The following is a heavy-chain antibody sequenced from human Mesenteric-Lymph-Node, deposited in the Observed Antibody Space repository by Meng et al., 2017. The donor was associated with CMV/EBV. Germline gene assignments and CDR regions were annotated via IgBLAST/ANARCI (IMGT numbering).Heavy chain of an antibody. J-gene: IGHJ4*02. CDR1: GVSFSSYD. Sequence: ASGVSFSSYDMHWVRQAPGKGREWVAVISYDGSNKYYADSVKGRVTISRDNSKNTLYLQMNSLRAEDTAVYYCAKDPVGTNYYFDYWGQGTLVTVSS. CDR2: ISYDGSNK. CDR3: AKDPVGTNYYFDY. D-gene: IGHD1-26*01. V-gene: IGHV3-30*18.